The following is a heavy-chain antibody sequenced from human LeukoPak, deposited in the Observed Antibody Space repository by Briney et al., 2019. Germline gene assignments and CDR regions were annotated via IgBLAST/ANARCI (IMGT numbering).Heavy chain of an antibody. CDR1: GFTFSSYG. D-gene: IGHD2-2*01. Sequence: GGSLRLSCAASGFTFSSYGMHWVRQAPGKGLEWVAFIRYDGSNKYYADSVKGRFTISRDNSKNTLYLQMNSLRAEDAAVYYCAMLGYCSSTSCLIGGIAAAGNYWGQGTLVTVSS. J-gene: IGHJ4*02. CDR2: IRYDGSNK. CDR3: AMLGYCSSTSCLIGGIAAAGNY. V-gene: IGHV3-30*02.